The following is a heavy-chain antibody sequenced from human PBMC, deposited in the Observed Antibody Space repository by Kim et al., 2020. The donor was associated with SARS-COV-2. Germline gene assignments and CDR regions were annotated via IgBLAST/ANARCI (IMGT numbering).Heavy chain of an antibody. CDR3: ERGYGSSWYWAFDI. CDR2: IVTAGDT. V-gene: IGHV3-13*01. CDR1: GFTFSSYD. J-gene: IGHJ3*02. Sequence: GGSLRLSCAASGFTFSSYDMHWVRQAPGKGLEWVSAIVTAGDTYYPGSVKGRFTISRENAKNSLYLQRNALRAGDTAVYYCERGYGSSWYWAFDIWGQGT. D-gene: IGHD6-13*01.